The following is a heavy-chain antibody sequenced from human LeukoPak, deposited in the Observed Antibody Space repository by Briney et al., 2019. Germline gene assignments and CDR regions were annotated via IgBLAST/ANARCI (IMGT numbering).Heavy chain of an antibody. CDR2: ISSSSSYI. CDR1: GFTFSSYS. Sequence: GGSPRLSCAASGFTFSSYSMNWVCQAPGKGLEWVSSISSSSSYIYYADSVKGRFTISRDNAKNSLYLQMNSLRAEDTAVYYCAREGVVPAASNDYWGQGTLVTVSS. V-gene: IGHV3-21*01. J-gene: IGHJ4*02. D-gene: IGHD2-2*01. CDR3: AREGVVPAASNDY.